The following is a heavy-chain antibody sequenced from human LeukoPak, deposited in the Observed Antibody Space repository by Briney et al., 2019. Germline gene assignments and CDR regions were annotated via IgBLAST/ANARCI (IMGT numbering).Heavy chain of an antibody. CDR1: GFTFSTYS. J-gene: IGHJ4*02. D-gene: IGHD1-1*01. V-gene: IGHV3-21*01. CDR2: ISSSSSYI. CDR3: ARRGASTGGLDY. Sequence: GGSLRLSCAVSGFTFSTYSMNWVRQAPGKGLEWVSSISSSSSYIYYVGSVKGRFTISRDNAKNSLYLQMNSLRAEDTAVYYCARRGASTGGLDYWGQGTLVTVSS.